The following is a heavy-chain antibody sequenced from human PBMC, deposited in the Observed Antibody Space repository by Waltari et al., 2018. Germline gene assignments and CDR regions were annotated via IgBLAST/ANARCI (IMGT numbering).Heavy chain of an antibody. J-gene: IGHJ4*02. CDR3: TRGGRDSSWYWRD. D-gene: IGHD6-13*01. Sequence: EVQLVESGGGLAQPGGSLSLSCAASGLSFRNYWLTWGRQASGKGPEWWANIKQDGSGKDAMESVNGGFTSSRDNAKNSLYLQMNNLRVEDTAVYYCTRGGRDSSWYWRDWGQGTLVTVSS. V-gene: IGHV3-7*01. CDR1: GLSFRNYW. CDR2: IKQDGSGK.